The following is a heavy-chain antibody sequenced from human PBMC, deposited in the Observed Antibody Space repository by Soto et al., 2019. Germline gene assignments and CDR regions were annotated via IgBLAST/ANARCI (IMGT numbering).Heavy chain of an antibody. CDR1: GYSFISYW. CDR2: FYPGDSTS. V-gene: IGHV5-51*01. J-gene: IGHJ3*02. D-gene: IGHD2-2*03. Sequence: GESLKISCKTSGYSFISYWVAWVRQKPGKGLEWMGTFYPGDSTSTYSPSFQGQVTIPVDKSISSAYLHLSGLKASDTAISYCARIIGYCRTNDCYWTFDIGGQGTTVAVSS. CDR3: ARIIGYCRTNDCYWTFDI.